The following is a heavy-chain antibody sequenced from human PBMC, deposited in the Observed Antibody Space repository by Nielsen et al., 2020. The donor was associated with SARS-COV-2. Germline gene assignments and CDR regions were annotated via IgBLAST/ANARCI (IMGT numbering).Heavy chain of an antibody. J-gene: IGHJ4*02. CDR3: ARDLAVAGTY. CDR2: ISSSSSYI. CDR1: GFTFSSYS. V-gene: IGHV3-21*01. D-gene: IGHD6-19*01. Sequence: GGSLRLSCAASGFTFSSYSMNWVRQAPGKGLEWVSSISSSSSYIYYADSVKGRFTISRENAKNSLYLQMNSLRAEDTAVYYCARDLAVAGTYWGQGTLVTVSS.